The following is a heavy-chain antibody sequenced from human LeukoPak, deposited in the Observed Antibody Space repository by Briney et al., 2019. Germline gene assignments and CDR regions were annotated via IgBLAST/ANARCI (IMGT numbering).Heavy chain of an antibody. Sequence: SETLSLTRTVSGGSITSSGYDWGWIRPPPGKGLEWIGALYYSGTTYYNPSLKSRVTLSVDTSTNQFSLKLSSVTAADTAVYYCARHAADSSGLYNYYGMDVWGQGTTVTVSS. J-gene: IGHJ6*02. D-gene: IGHD3-22*01. V-gene: IGHV4-39*01. CDR1: GGSITSSGYD. CDR2: LYYSGTT. CDR3: ARHAADSSGLYNYYGMDV.